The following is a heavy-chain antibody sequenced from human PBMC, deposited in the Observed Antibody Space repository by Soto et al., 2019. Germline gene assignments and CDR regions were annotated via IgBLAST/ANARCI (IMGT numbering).Heavy chain of an antibody. V-gene: IGHV3-74*01. CDR1: GFTFTNYW. J-gene: IGHJ4*02. CDR3: KTVFEY. CDR2: IDGVGTGT. Sequence: PGGSLRLSCAASGFTFTNYWMHWVRQVPGKGLVWVSRIDGVGTGTSYSDSVRGRFTISRDNAENTLYLQMNSLRAEDTAVYYCKTVFEYWGQGT.